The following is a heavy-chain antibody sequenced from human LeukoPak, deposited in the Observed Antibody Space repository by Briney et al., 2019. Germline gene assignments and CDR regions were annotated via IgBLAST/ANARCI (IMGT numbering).Heavy chain of an antibody. CDR3: ARTPVYSSSSGFDY. CDR2: INTNSGGT. CDR1: GYTFTVYY. J-gene: IGHJ4*02. V-gene: IGHV1-2*02. Sequence: ASVKVSCKASGYTFTVYYMHWVRQAPGQGRECIGWINTNSGGTNYAQKFQVRVTMTRDTSISTAYMELSRLRSDDTAVYYCARTPVYSSSSGFDYWGQGTLVTVSS. D-gene: IGHD6-6*01.